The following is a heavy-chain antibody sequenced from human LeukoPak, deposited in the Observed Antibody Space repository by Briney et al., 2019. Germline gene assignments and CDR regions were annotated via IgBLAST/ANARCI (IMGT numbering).Heavy chain of an antibody. V-gene: IGHV3-33*01. Sequence: GGSLRLSCAASGFTFSSYGMHWVRQGPGKGLEWVAVIWYDGSNKYYADSVKGRFTISRDNSKNTLYLQMNSLRAEDTAVYYCARAQYYYDSSGWGAFDIWGQGTMVTVSS. CDR3: ARAQYYYDSSGWGAFDI. J-gene: IGHJ3*02. D-gene: IGHD3-22*01. CDR1: GFTFSSYG. CDR2: IWYDGSNK.